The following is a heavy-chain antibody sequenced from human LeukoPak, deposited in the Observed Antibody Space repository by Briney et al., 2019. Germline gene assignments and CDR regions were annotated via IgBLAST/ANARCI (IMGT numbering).Heavy chain of an antibody. CDR3: ARQETGDWFDP. V-gene: IGHV4-39*01. CDR1: GGSISSSSYY. J-gene: IGHJ5*02. Sequence: SETLSLTCTVSGGSISSSSYYWGWIRQPPGKGLEWIGRIYYSGSTYYNPSLKSRVTISVDTSKNQFSLKLSSVTAADTAVYYCARQETGDWFDPWGQGTLVTVSS. CDR2: IYYSGST.